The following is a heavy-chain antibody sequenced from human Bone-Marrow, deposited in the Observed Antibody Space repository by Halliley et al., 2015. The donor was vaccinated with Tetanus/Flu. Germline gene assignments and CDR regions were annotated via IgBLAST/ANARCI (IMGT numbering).Heavy chain of an antibody. Sequence: GSPSYAGSVKGRFTGSRHNSKNTLYLQMNSLRPEDTAVYYCARAPYSSSPGGDYYYYYGMDVWGQGTTVTVSS. V-gene: IGHV3-53*04. CDR2: GSP. J-gene: IGHJ6*02. CDR3: ARAPYSSSPGGDYYYYYGMDV. D-gene: IGHD6-6*01.